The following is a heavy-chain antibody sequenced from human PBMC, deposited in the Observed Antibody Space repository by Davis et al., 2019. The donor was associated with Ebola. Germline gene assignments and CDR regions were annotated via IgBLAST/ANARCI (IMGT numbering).Heavy chain of an antibody. CDR3: ARGELRYDY. D-gene: IGHD1-7*01. CDR1: GFTSSNYA. Sequence: PGGSLRLSCAASGFTSSNYAMSWARQAPGKGLEWVSAISGSGGRTYYADSVKGRFTISRDNAKNSLYLQMNSLRAEDTAVYYCARGELRYDYWGQGTLVTVSS. J-gene: IGHJ4*02. V-gene: IGHV3-23*01. CDR2: ISGSGGRT.